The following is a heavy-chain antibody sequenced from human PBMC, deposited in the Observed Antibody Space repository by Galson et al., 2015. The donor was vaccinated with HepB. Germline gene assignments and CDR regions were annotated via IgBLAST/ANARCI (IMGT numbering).Heavy chain of an antibody. CDR2: INPGGGNT. Sequence: SVKVSCKASGYTFTNYYLHWVRPAPGQGLQWMGIINPGGGNTNYAQKFQGRVTMTRATSTSTVYMELSSLGSEDTALYFCVRDANWGPQDYFDYWGRGSLVTVSS. D-gene: IGHD7-27*01. V-gene: IGHV1-46*03. J-gene: IGHJ4*02. CDR1: GYTFTNYY. CDR3: VRDANWGPQDYFDY.